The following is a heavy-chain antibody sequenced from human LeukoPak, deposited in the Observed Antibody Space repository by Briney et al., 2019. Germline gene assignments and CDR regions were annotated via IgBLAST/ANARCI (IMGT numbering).Heavy chain of an antibody. CDR3: ARVSGYGTDY. D-gene: IGHD3-9*01. V-gene: IGHV3-30*01. Sequence: PGGSLRLSCAASGFTFSSYAMHWVRQAPGKGLEWVAVISYDGSNKYYADSVKGRFTISRDNSKNTLYLQMNSLRAEDTAVYYCARVSGYGTDYWGQGTLVTVSS. J-gene: IGHJ4*02. CDR2: ISYDGSNK. CDR1: GFTFSSYA.